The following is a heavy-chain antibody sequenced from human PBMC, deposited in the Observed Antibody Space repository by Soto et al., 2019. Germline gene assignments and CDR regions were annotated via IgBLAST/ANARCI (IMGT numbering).Heavy chain of an antibody. Sequence: GGSLRLSCAASGFTFSSYGMHWVRQAPGKGLEWVAVIWYDGSNKYYADSVKGRFSISRDNSKNTLYLQMNSLRAEDTAVYYCARDALIVVRAFDIWGQGTMVTVSS. CDR1: GFTFSSYG. CDR2: IWYDGSNK. V-gene: IGHV3-33*01. CDR3: ARDALIVVRAFDI. D-gene: IGHD3-22*01. J-gene: IGHJ3*02.